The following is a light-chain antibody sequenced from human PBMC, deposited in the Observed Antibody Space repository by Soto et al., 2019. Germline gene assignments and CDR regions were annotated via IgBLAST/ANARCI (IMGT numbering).Light chain of an antibody. CDR1: HSVYNT. J-gene: IGKJ4*01. Sequence: EIVMTQSPTTLSVSPGERATLSCRASHSVYNTLAWYQQKPGQAPRLLIYGASTRATGIPARFSGSGSGTEFTLTISSLQSEDFATYYCHQYSKWPLTFGEGTKVEIK. CDR3: HQYSKWPLT. CDR2: GAS. V-gene: IGKV3-15*01.